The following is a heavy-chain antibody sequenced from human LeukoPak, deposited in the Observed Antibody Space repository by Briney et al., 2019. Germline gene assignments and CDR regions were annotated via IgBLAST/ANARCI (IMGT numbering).Heavy chain of an antibody. CDR1: GFTFSSYG. CDR3: AKVEDSERGFDP. CDR2: ISYDGSNK. V-gene: IGHV3-30*18. D-gene: IGHD1-26*01. J-gene: IGHJ5*02. Sequence: GALRLSCAASGFTFSSYGMHWVRQAPGKGLEWVAVISYDGSNKYYADSVKGRFTISRDNSKNTLYLQMNSLRAEDTAVYYCAKVEDSERGFDPWGQGILVTVSS.